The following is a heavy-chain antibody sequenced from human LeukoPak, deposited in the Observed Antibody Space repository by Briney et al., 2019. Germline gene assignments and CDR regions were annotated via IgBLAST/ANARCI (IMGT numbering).Heavy chain of an antibody. J-gene: IGHJ6*02. CDR1: GFTFSSYG. CDR2: ISYDGSNK. CDR3: ARASAPPSFHYYYGMDV. Sequence: PGRSLRLSCAASGFTFSSYGMHWVRQAPGKGLEWVAIISYDGSNKYYADSVKGRFTISRDNAKNSLYLQMNSLRVEDTAVYYCARASAPPSFHYYYGMDVWGQGTTVTVSS. V-gene: IGHV3-30*03. D-gene: IGHD2/OR15-2a*01.